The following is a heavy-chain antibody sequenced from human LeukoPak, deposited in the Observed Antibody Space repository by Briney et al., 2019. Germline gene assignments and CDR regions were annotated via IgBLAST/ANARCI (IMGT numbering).Heavy chain of an antibody. D-gene: IGHD2-2*01. CDR2: ISGSGGST. CDR1: GFTFSSYA. J-gene: IGHJ6*02. Sequence: PGGSLRLSCAASGFTFSSYAMSWVRQAPGKGLEWVSAISGSGGSTYYADSVKGRFTISRDNSKNTLYLQMNGLRAEDTAVYYCAKDTLRCSSTSCSTDYYYGMDVWGQGTTVTVSS. CDR3: AKDTLRCSSTSCSTDYYYGMDV. V-gene: IGHV3-23*01.